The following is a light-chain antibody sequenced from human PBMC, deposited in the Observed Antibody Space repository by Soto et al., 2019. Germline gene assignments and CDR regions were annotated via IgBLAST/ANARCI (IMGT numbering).Light chain of an antibody. Sequence: DFVLTQTPLSSPVTLGQPASISCRSSRSLVHSDGHTYLSWLHQRPGQPPRLLIYEISNRFSGVPDRFSGSGAGADFTLKTSRVEAEDVGIYYCMQTTHLPWTFGQGTKVEIK. V-gene: IGKV2-24*01. CDR1: RSLVHSDGHTY. CDR3: MQTTHLPWT. J-gene: IGKJ1*01. CDR2: EIS.